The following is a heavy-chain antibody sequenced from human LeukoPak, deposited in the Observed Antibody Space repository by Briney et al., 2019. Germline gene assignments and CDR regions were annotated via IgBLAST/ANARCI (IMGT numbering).Heavy chain of an antibody. J-gene: IGHJ6*02. D-gene: IGHD3-22*01. CDR2: IDYSGTT. CDR3: ARDSPIDSSGSYYYNMDV. Sequence: SSETLSLTCTVSGGSISSGSFYWSWIRQPPGKGLEWIGYIDYSGTTNYHPSLKSRVIISVDTSKNQFSLRLSSVTAADTAVYYCARDSPIDSSGSYYYNMDVWGQGTPVTVSS. CDR1: GGSISSGSFY. V-gene: IGHV4-61*01.